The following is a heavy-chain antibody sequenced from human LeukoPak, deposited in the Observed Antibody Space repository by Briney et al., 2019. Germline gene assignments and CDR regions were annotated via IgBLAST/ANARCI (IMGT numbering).Heavy chain of an antibody. CDR1: GYTFTSYG. D-gene: IGHD3-22*01. CDR2: IIPIFGTA. V-gene: IGHV1-69*05. Sequence: GASVKVSCKASGYTFTSYGISWVRQAPGQGLEWMGGIIPIFGTANYAQKFQGRVTITTDESTSTAYMELSSLRSEDTAVYYCARGYYDSSGYCHFDYWGQGTLVTVSS. CDR3: ARGYYDSSGYCHFDY. J-gene: IGHJ4*02.